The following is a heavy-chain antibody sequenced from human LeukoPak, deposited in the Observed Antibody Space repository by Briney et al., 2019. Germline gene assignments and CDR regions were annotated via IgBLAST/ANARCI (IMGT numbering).Heavy chain of an antibody. J-gene: IGHJ6*02. D-gene: IGHD6-13*01. Sequence: GGSLRLSCAASGFTFSSYAMHWVRQAPGKGLEWVAVISYDGSNKYYADSVKGRFTISRDNSKNTLYLQMNSLRAEDTAVYYCARDFSYSSSWPYYYYGMDVWGQGTTVTVSS. CDR1: GFTFSSYA. V-gene: IGHV3-30*04. CDR2: ISYDGSNK. CDR3: ARDFSYSSSWPYYYYGMDV.